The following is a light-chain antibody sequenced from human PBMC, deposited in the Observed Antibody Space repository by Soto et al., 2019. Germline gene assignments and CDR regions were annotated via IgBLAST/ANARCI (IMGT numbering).Light chain of an antibody. J-gene: IGKJ2*01. CDR1: QGINSF. V-gene: IGKV1-9*01. CDR2: AAY. CDR3: KQYNSYSYT. Sequence: IQLTQSPSSLSASVGDRVTITCRASQGINSFLAWYQQKPGKAHKLLIYAAYTLQSGVQSRFSGSGSGTDFTLTIRSLQPEDFATYFCKQYNSYSYTFGQGTKVDIK.